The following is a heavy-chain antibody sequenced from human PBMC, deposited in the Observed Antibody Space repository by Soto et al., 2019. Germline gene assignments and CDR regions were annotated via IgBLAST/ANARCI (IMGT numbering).Heavy chain of an antibody. CDR1: GYSFTSNW. J-gene: IGHJ4*02. CDR2: IYSDDSDT. CDR3: ARHYNGFDY. V-gene: IGHV5-51*01. D-gene: IGHD1-1*01. Sequence: PGESLKISCKDSGYSFTSNWIGWVRQMPGKGLEWMGVIYSDDSDTRYSPSFQGQVTISVDKSINTAYLQLSSLKASDTAMYYCARHYNGFDYWGQGTLVTVSS.